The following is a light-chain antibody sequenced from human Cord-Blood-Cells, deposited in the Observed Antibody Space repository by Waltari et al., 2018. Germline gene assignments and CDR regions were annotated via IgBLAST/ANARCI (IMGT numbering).Light chain of an antibody. V-gene: IGKV1-5*01. CDR3: QQYNSYSYT. Sequence: DIQITQSPSTLSASVGDRVTITCRASQSISSWLAWYQQKTGKAPKLLIYDASSLESGVPSRFSGGGSGTEFTLTISSLQPDDFATYYCQQYNSYSYTFGQGTKLEIK. CDR2: DAS. J-gene: IGKJ2*01. CDR1: QSISSW.